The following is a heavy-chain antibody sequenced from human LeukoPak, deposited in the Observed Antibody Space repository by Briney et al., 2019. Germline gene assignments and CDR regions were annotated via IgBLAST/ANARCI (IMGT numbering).Heavy chain of an antibody. D-gene: IGHD5-18*01. CDR3: ARGHSYSYGQYSDY. J-gene: IGHJ4*02. CDR2: IYYSGST. CDR1: GGSISSYY. V-gene: IGHV4-59*01. Sequence: SETLSLTCTVSGGSISSYYWSWIRQPPGQGLDWIGFIYYSGSTNYNPSLKSRVTISVDTSKNQFSLQLSSVTAADTAVYYCARGHSYSYGQYSDYWGRGTLVTVSS.